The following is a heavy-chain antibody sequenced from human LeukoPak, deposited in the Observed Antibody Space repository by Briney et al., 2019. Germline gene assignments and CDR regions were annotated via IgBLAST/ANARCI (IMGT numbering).Heavy chain of an antibody. D-gene: IGHD2-21*02. Sequence: GGSLTLSCAASGFIFGRDSMNWVRQAPGRGLEWISYISRDSDIRYYADSVRGRFHISRDNARNSLYLQMNSLRADDTAMYYCVRDNPRCCGVVSANIDDLWGQGTLVTVSS. V-gene: IGHV3-48*01. CDR2: ISRDSDIR. CDR3: VRDNPRCCGVVSANIDDL. CDR1: GFIFGRDS. J-gene: IGHJ5*02.